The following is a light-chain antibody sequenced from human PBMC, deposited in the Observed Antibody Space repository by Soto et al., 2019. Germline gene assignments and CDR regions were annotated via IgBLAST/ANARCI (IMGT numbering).Light chain of an antibody. V-gene: IGKV3-20*01. Sequence: IVTTQSAGTVSLSPGERATLSCMASQSVSSSYLAWYQQKPGQAPRLLIYGASSRATGIPDRFSGSGSGTDFTLTISRLEHEAFAVYYCQQYGRSPFTFGHGIKVYIK. J-gene: IGKJ3*01. CDR3: QQYGRSPFT. CDR2: GAS. CDR1: QSVSSSY.